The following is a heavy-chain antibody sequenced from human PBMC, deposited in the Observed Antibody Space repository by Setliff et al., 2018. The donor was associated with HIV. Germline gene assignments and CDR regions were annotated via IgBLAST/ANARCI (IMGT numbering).Heavy chain of an antibody. D-gene: IGHD3-9*01. CDR1: GYTFTRYA. J-gene: IGHJ5*02. Sequence: GASVKVSCKASGYTFTRYAIHWLRLAPGQSLEWMGWINADNGNTKYSQKFHDRVTITRDSSANTVFMELSSLRSEDTPVYYCARDRDSLLIGYTPNNWFDPWGQGTLVTSPQ. CDR2: INADNGNT. V-gene: IGHV1-3*01. CDR3: ARDRDSLLIGYTPNNWFDP.